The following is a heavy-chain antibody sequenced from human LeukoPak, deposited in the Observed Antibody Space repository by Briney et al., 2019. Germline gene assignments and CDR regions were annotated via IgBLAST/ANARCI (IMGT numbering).Heavy chain of an antibody. CDR1: GFTFSTYS. J-gene: IGHJ4*02. CDR3: AKEVGTFTLDY. V-gene: IGHV3-30*18. Sequence: GGSLRLSCAASGFTFSTYSMNWVRQAPGKGLEWVTVISYDGSDKYYADSVKGRFTISRDNSRNTLYLQMNSLRVEDTAVYYCAKEVGTFTLDYWGQGTLVTVSS. CDR2: ISYDGSDK. D-gene: IGHD1-26*01.